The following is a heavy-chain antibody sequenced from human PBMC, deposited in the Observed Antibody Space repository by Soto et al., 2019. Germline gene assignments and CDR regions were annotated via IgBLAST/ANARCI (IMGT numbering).Heavy chain of an antibody. CDR1: GYTFTSYA. CDR2: INAGNGNT. V-gene: IGHV1-3*01. D-gene: IGHD3-16*02. CDR3: ARGGEYDYIWGSYRYTHFDY. J-gene: IGHJ4*02. Sequence: ASVKVSCKASGYTFTSYAMHWVRQAPGQRLEWMGWINAGNGNTKYSQKFQGRVTITRDTSASTAYMELSSLRSEDTAVYYCARGGEYDYIWGSYRYTHFDYWGQGTLVTVSS.